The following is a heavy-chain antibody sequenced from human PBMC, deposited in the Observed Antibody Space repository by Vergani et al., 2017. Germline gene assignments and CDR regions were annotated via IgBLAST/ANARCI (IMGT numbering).Heavy chain of an antibody. D-gene: IGHD2-21*02. CDR2: ISAYNGNT. CDR1: GYTFTSYG. CDR3: ARARVVTATQYNWFDP. Sequence: QVQLVQSGAEVKKPGASVKVSCKASGYTFTSYGISWVRQAPGQGLEWMGWISAYNGNTNYAQKLKGRVTMTTDTSTSTAYMELRSLRSDDTAVYYWARARVVTATQYNWFDPWGQGTLVTVSS. V-gene: IGHV1-18*01. J-gene: IGHJ5*02.